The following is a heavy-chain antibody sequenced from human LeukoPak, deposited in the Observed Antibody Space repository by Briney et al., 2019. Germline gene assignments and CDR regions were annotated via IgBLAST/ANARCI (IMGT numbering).Heavy chain of an antibody. CDR3: ARGVRGVIPYYFYGLDV. J-gene: IGHJ6*02. CDR2: INANSGGT. Sequence: GASVKVSCKASRYTFTDYYVHWMRQAPGQGLEWMGCINANSGGTKSARKFQGWVTMTRDTSISTAYMELSGLKFDDTAVYYCARGVRGVIPYYFYGLDVWGQGTTVSVSS. CDR1: RYTFTDYY. D-gene: IGHD3-10*01. V-gene: IGHV1-2*04.